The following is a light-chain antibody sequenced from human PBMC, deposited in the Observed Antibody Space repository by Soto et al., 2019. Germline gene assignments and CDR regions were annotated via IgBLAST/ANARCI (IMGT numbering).Light chain of an antibody. CDR2: EVS. V-gene: IGLV2-8*01. CDR1: SSDVGDYSY. J-gene: IGLJ2*01. CDR3: SSYAGSSNVI. Sequence: QSALTQPPSASGSPGQSVIISCTGTSSDVGDYSYVSWYQQHPGKAPKLMIYEVSKRPSGVPDRFSGSKSGNPASLTVSGLQAEDEGDYYCSSYAGSSNVIFGGGTKLTVL.